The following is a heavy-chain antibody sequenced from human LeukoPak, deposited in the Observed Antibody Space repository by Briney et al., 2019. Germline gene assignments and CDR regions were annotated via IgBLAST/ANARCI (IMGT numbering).Heavy chain of an antibody. V-gene: IGHV3-23*01. CDR2: ISGSGVST. CDR1: GFTFSNYA. CDR3: ARDRLVGATDY. Sequence: PGGSLRLSCAASGFTFSNYAMSWVRQAPGKGLEWVSAISGSGVSTYYADSVKGRFTISRDTSKNTLYLQMNSLRAEDTAVYYCARDRLVGATDYWGQGTLVTVSS. J-gene: IGHJ4*02. D-gene: IGHD1-26*01.